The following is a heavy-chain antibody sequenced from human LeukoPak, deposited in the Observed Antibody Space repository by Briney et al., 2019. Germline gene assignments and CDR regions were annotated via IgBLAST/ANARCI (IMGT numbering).Heavy chain of an antibody. D-gene: IGHD3-22*01. J-gene: IGHJ4*02. CDR3: VIPSGYYPSY. CDR2: IYYIGST. CDR1: GGSISSSSYY. Sequence: SETLSLTCTVSGGSISSSSYYWGWIRQPPGKGLEWIGSIYYIGSTYYNPSLKSRVTISVDTSKNQFSLKLSSVTAADTAVYYCVIPSGYYPSYWGQGTLVTVSS. V-gene: IGHV4-39*01.